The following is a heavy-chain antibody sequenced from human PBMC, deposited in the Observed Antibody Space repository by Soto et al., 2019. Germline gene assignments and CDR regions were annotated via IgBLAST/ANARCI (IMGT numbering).Heavy chain of an antibody. D-gene: IGHD2-15*01. CDR2: ISAYNGNT. CDR3: ARAAKVKTVVTDFDY. V-gene: IGHV1-18*01. J-gene: IGHJ4*02. CDR1: GYTFTSYG. Sequence: ASVKVSCKASGYTFTSYGISWVRQAPGQGLEWMGWISAYNGNTNYAQKLQGRVTMTTDTSTSTAYMELRSLRSDDTAMYYCARAAKVKTVVTDFDYWGQGTLVTVSS.